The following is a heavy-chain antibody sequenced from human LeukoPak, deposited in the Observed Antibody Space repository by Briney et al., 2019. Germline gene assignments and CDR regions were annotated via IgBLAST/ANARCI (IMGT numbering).Heavy chain of an antibody. CDR2: INPNSGGT. Sequence: ASVKVSCKASGYTSTGYYMHWVRQAPGQGLEWMGWINPNSGGTNYAQKFQGRVTTTRDTSISTAYMELSRLRSDDTAVYYCARGSPRGYSYGFDAFDIWGQGTMVTVSS. CDR3: ARGSPRGYSYGFDAFDI. V-gene: IGHV1-2*02. D-gene: IGHD5-18*01. J-gene: IGHJ3*02. CDR1: GYTSTGYY.